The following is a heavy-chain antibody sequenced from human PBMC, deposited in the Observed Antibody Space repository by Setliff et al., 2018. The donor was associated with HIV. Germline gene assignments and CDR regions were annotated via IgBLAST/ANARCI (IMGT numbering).Heavy chain of an antibody. J-gene: IGHJ6*02. Sequence: ASVKVSCKASGYTFTGYYVHWVRQAPGQGLEWMGWINPNNGGTNYAQKFQGRVTMTRDTSIGTAYMELNRLRSDDTAVYYCARDDEMGTVTEHYYYGMGVWGQGTTVTVSS. CDR1: GYTFTGYY. V-gene: IGHV1-2*02. CDR3: ARDDEMGTVTEHYYYGMGV. CDR2: INPNNGGT. D-gene: IGHD4-4*01.